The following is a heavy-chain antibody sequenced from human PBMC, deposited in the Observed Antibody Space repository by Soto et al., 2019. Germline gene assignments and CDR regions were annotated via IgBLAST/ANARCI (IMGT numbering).Heavy chain of an antibody. CDR2: LYIDGTT. D-gene: IGHD1-7*01. CDR1: GFTVSSNY. J-gene: IGHJ3*02. V-gene: IGHV3-53*01. CDR3: AKCIQVNWNYDAFHI. Sequence: EVQLVESGGGLIQPGGSLRLSCAASGFTVSSNYMSWVRQTPGEGLEWVSVLYIDGTTYYADSVKGRFTISRDSSRTTLYLQMNSLRAEDTALYYCAKCIQVNWNYDAFHIWGQGTMVTVSS.